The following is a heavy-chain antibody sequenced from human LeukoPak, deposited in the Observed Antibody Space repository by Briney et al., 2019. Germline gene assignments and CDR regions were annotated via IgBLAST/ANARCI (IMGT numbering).Heavy chain of an antibody. J-gene: IGHJ6*02. V-gene: IGHV4-4*07. CDR3: ARGIPAAIGMDV. CDR2: IYTSGST. CDR1: GFTFSSYW. Sequence: GSLRLSCAASGFTFSSYWMSWIRQPAGKGLEWIGRIYTSGSTNYNPSLKSRVTMSVDTSKNQFSLKLSSVTAADTAVYYCARGIPAAIGMDVWGQGTTVTVSS. D-gene: IGHD2-2*01.